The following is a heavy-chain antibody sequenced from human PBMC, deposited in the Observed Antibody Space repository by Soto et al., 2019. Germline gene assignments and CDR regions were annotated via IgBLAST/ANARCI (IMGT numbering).Heavy chain of an antibody. CDR2: ISPYNGRT. CDR1: GYKFTSYG. CDR3: ARDSYGGNCCDAFDI. J-gene: IGHJ3*02. V-gene: IGHV1-18*01. D-gene: IGHD2-15*01. Sequence: QAQLVQSGPEVKKPGASVSISCKASGYKFTSYGFIWVRQAPGHGLEWVGWISPYNGRTEYAQKFRGRVTLTRDTSTSTAYMDMSSLRSDDTAVYYCARDSYGGNCCDAFDIWGQGTMVTVSS.